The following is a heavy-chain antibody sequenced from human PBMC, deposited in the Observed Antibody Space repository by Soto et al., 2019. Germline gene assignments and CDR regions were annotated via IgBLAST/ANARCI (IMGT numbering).Heavy chain of an antibody. CDR2: VSGYNGNT. CDR1: GYTFTSHG. V-gene: IGHV1-18*01. D-gene: IGHD3-16*01. CDR3: SRDLGAKVYF. Sequence: QVQLVQSGAEVKKPGASVKVSCKASGYTFTSHGISWVRQAPGQGLEWMGWVSGYNGNTNYSQKFQGRVTMTTDTCTTTAYMQLRSLTSDDTAVYYCSRDLGAKVYFWGQGTLVTVSS. J-gene: IGHJ4*02.